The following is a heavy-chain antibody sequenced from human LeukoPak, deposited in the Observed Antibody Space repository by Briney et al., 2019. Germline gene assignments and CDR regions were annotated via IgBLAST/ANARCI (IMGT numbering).Heavy chain of an antibody. D-gene: IGHD3-22*01. Sequence: PGGSLRLSCAVSGFXFSRYWISWVRQAPGKGLEWVANINQDGSEKYYVDSVKGRFTISRDNAKSSLYLHMNSVRDEDTAVYYCARGDSPCDYWGQGTLVTVSS. CDR3: ARGDSPCDY. CDR2: INQDGSEK. V-gene: IGHV3-7*05. J-gene: IGHJ4*02. CDR1: GFXFSRYW.